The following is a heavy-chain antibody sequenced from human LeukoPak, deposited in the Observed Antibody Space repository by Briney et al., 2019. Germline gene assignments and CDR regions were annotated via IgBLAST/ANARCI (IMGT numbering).Heavy chain of an antibody. CDR1: GGSFSPYY. D-gene: IGHD2-21*02. CDR2: INHSGST. J-gene: IGHJ4*02. CDR3: ARGGFYCGGDCYVDY. V-gene: IGHV4-34*01. Sequence: SETLSLTCAVYGGSFSPYYWSWIRQPPGQGLEWIGEINHSGSTNYNPSLKSRVTISVDTSKNQFSLRLSSVTAADTAVYYCARGGFYCGGDCYVDYWGQGTLVTVSS.